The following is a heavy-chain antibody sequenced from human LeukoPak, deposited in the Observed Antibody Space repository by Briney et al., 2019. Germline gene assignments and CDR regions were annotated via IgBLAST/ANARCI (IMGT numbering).Heavy chain of an antibody. CDR1: GGSISSYY. CDR2: IYYSGST. J-gene: IGHJ6*03. CDR3: ARDRFQGYCSSTSCRTYYYYYYMDA. V-gene: IGHV4-59*01. Sequence: SETLSLTCTVSGGSISSYYWSWIRQPPGKGLEWIGYIYYSGSTNYNPSLKSRVTISVDTSKNQFSLKLSSVTAADTAVYYCARDRFQGYCSSTSCRTYYYYYYMDAWGKGTTVTISS. D-gene: IGHD2-2*01.